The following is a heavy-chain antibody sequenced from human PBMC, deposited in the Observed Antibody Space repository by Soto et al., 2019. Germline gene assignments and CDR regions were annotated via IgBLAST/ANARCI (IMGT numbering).Heavy chain of an antibody. D-gene: IGHD6-6*01. J-gene: IGHJ4*01. CDR3: ARVTYPLSSLDY. Sequence: GASVKVSCKASGYTLTGYYMHWVRQAPEQGLEWMGWINPNSGGTNYAQKFQGRVTMTRDTSISTAYLELSRLRSNHTAVYYCARVTYPLSSLDYWGQGTLVTASS. CDR1: GYTLTGYY. V-gene: IGHV1-2*02. CDR2: INPNSGGT.